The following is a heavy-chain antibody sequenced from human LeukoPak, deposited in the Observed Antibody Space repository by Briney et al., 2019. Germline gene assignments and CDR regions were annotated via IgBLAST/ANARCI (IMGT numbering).Heavy chain of an antibody. CDR2: INHSGST. CDR3: ASHAMYSSSWYCFDY. CDR1: GGSFSGYY. V-gene: IGHV4-34*01. J-gene: IGHJ4*02. D-gene: IGHD6-13*01. Sequence: SETLSLTCAVYGGSFSGYYWSWIRQPPGKGLEWIGEINHSGSTNYNPSLKSRVTISVDTSKNQFSLKLSSVTAADTAVYYCASHAMYSSSWYCFDYWGQGTLVTVSS.